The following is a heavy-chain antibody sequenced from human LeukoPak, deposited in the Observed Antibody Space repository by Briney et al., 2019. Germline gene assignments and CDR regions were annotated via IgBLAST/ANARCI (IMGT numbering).Heavy chain of an antibody. CDR1: GRSFSGYY. D-gene: IGHD1-14*01. CDR3: ARDHPNNWFDP. V-gene: IGHV4-34*01. CDR2: INHSGST. J-gene: IGHJ5*02. Sequence: SETLSLTCAVYGRSFSGYYWSWIRQPPGKGLEWIGEINHSGSTNYNPSLKSRVTISVDTSKNQFSLKLSSVTAADTAVYYCARDHPNNWFDPWGQGTLVTVSS.